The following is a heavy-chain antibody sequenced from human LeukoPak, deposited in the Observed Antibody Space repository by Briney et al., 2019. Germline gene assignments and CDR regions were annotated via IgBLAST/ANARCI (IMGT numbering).Heavy chain of an antibody. CDR3: ARAPRLEIVVVPAAMSPPVWFFDY. V-gene: IGHV4-4*02. CDR1: GGSISSSNW. Sequence: PSETLSLTCAVSGGSISSSNWWSWVRQPPGKGLEWIGEIYHSGSTKYNPSLKSRVTISVDKSKNQFSLKLSSVTAADTAVYYCARAPRLEIVVVPAAMSPPVWFFDYWGQGTLVTVSS. D-gene: IGHD2-2*01. CDR2: IYHSGST. J-gene: IGHJ4*02.